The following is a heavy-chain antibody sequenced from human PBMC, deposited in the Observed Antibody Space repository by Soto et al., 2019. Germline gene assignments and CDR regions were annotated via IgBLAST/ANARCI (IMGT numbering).Heavy chain of an antibody. CDR2: IKSKTDGGTT. J-gene: IGHJ4*02. CDR3: TTDAIVVVMGGLDY. Sequence: GGSLRLSCAASGFTFSNAWMSWVRQAPGKGLEWVGRIKSKTDGGTTDYAAPVKGRFTISRDDSKNTLYLQMNSLKTEDTAVYYCTTDAIVVVMGGLDYWGQGTLVTVSS. V-gene: IGHV3-15*01. D-gene: IGHD3-22*01. CDR1: GFTFSNAW.